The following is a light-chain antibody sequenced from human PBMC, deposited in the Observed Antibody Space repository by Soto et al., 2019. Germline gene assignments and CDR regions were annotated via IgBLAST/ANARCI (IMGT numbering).Light chain of an antibody. CDR1: SSDVGDYNH. CDR2: EVS. J-gene: IGLJ1*01. CDR3: SSYAGSNNFYG. Sequence: QSVLTQPPSASGSPGQSVTISCPGTSSDVGDYNHVSWYQQHPGKTPKLLIYEVSKRPSGVPDRFSGSKSGNTASLTVSGLQAEDEADYYCSSYAGSNNFYGFGTGTKVTVL. V-gene: IGLV2-8*01.